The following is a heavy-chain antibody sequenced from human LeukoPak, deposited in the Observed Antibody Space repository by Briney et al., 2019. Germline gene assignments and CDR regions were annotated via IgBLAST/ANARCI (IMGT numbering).Heavy chain of an antibody. CDR3: ARGYTAMAPYYYYGMDV. V-gene: IGHV1-8*01. Sequence: ASVKLSCKASGYTFTSYDINWVRQATGQGLEWMGWMNPNSGNTGYAQKFQGRVTMTRNTSISTAYMELSSLRSEDTAVYYCARGYTAMAPYYYYGMDVWGQGTTVTVSS. J-gene: IGHJ6*02. D-gene: IGHD5-18*01. CDR1: GYTFTSYD. CDR2: MNPNSGNT.